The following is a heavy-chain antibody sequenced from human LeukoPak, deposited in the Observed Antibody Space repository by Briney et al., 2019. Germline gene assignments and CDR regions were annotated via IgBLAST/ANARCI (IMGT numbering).Heavy chain of an antibody. CDR3: ATSGSAAIADYYYYMDV. Sequence: ASVKVSCNVSGYTLTELSMHWVRQAPGKGLEWMGGFDPEDGETIYAQKFQGRVTMTEDTSTDTAYMELSSLRSEDTAVYYCATSGSAAIADYYYYMDVWGKGTTVTVSS. D-gene: IGHD2-2*01. CDR2: FDPEDGET. CDR1: GYTLTELS. V-gene: IGHV1-24*01. J-gene: IGHJ6*03.